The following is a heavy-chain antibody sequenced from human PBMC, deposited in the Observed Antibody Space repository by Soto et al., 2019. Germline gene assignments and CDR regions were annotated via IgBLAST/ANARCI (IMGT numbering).Heavy chain of an antibody. CDR1: RFTFSSSA. V-gene: IGHV1-58*03. CDR3: AAAITGDFDY. D-gene: IGHD2-8*02. CDR2: IVVGSGNT. J-gene: IGHJ4*02. Sequence: QMQLVQSGPEVKKPGTSVKVSCKASRFTFSSSAVQWVRQARGQRLEWIGWIVVGSGNTNYAQKFQERVTITRDMSTSTAYMELRSLRSEDTAVYYCAAAITGDFDYWGQGTLVTVSS.